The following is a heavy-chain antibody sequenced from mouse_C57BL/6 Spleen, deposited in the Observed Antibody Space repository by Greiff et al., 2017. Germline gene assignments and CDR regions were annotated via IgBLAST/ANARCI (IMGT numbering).Heavy chain of an antibody. CDR1: GYTFTSYW. V-gene: IGHV1-5*01. CDR3: TRLTTVVEGAMDY. Sequence: EVQLQQSGTVLARPGASVKMSCKTSGYTFTSYWMHWVKQRPGQGLEWIGAIYPGNSDTSYNQKFKGKAKLTAVTSASTAYMELSTLTNEDSAVYYCTRLTTVVEGAMDYWGQGTSVTVSS. D-gene: IGHD1-1*01. J-gene: IGHJ4*01. CDR2: IYPGNSDT.